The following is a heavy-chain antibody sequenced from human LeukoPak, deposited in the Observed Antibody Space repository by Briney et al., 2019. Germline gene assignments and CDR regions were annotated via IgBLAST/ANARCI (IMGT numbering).Heavy chain of an antibody. D-gene: IGHD5-24*01. CDR2: INPNSGGT. CDR1: GYTFTGYY. Sequence: ASVKVSCKASGYTFTGYYMHWVRQAPGQGLEWMGWINPNSGGTNYAQKFQGWVTMTRDTSISTAYMELSSLRSEDTAVYYCARGGFVFGDGYNRDYWGQGTLVTVSS. V-gene: IGHV1-2*04. J-gene: IGHJ4*02. CDR3: ARGGFVFGDGYNRDY.